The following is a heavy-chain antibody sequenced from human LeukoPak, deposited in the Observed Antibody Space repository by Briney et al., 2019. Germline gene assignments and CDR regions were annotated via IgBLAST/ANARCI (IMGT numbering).Heavy chain of an antibody. CDR1: GGSFSGYY. J-gene: IGHJ4*02. Sequence: PSETLSLTCAVYGGSFSGYYWSWIRQPPGKGLEWIGEINHSGSTNYNPSLKSRVTISVHTSKNQFSLKLSSVTAAHTAVYYCAIERLSSSSWSRGHFDYWGQETLVTVPS. CDR3: AIERLSSSSWSRGHFDY. D-gene: IGHD6-13*01. V-gene: IGHV4-34*01. CDR2: INHSGST.